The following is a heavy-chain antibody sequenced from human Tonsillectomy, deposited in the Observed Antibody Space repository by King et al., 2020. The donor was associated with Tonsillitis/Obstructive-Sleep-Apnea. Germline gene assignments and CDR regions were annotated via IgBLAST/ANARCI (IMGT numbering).Heavy chain of an antibody. D-gene: IGHD3-3*01. CDR3: ARTSDYVVY. Sequence: VQLVESGGGLVKPGGSLRLSCAASGFTFRDYYMSWIRQAPGKGLEWVSYMSSSGSHTNYADSVKGRFTISRDNAKNSLFLQMNSLGAEDTAVYYCARTSDYVVYWGQGTLVTVSS. CDR2: MSSSGSHT. CDR1: GFTFRDYY. V-gene: IGHV3-11*05. J-gene: IGHJ4*02.